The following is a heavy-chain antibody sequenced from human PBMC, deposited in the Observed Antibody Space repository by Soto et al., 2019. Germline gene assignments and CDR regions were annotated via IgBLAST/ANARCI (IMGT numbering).Heavy chain of an antibody. CDR1: GFTFGDYA. J-gene: IGHJ5*02. D-gene: IGHD3-3*01. Sequence: PGGSLRLSCTASGFTFGDYAMSWFRQAPGKGLEWVGFIRSKAYGGTTEYAASVKGRFTISRDDSKSIAYLQMNSLKTEDTAVYYCTRDGDDFWSGSLLQGWFDPWGQGTLVTVSS. CDR2: IRSKAYGGTT. V-gene: IGHV3-49*03. CDR3: TRDGDDFWSGSLLQGWFDP.